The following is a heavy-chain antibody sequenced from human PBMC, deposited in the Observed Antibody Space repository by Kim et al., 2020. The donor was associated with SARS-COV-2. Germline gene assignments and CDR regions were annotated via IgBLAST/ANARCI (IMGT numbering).Heavy chain of an antibody. Sequence: SVKVSCKASGGTFSSYAISWVRQAPGQGLEWMGGIIPIFGTANYAQKFQGRVTITADESTSTAYMELSSLRSEDTAVYYCARSGYSSGYGADYYYYGMDVWGQGTTVTVSS. D-gene: IGHD6-19*01. CDR1: GGTFSSYA. J-gene: IGHJ6*02. CDR2: IIPIFGTA. V-gene: IGHV1-69*13. CDR3: ARSGYSSGYGADYYYYGMDV.